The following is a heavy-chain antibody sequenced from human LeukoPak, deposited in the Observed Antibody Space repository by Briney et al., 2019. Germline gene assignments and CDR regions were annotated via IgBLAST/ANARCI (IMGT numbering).Heavy chain of an antibody. D-gene: IGHD4/OR15-4a*01. CDR3: ARRAGAYSHPYDY. V-gene: IGHV3-30*02. CDR1: GFTFTNHG. Sequence: GGSVRLSCAASGFTFTNHGMHWVRQAPGKGLEWVAFIRNVGNNKYHAESVKGRFTISRDNSKNTLYLQMNSLRAEDTAVYYCARRAGAYSHPYDYWGQGTLVTVSS. CDR2: IRNVGNNK. J-gene: IGHJ4*02.